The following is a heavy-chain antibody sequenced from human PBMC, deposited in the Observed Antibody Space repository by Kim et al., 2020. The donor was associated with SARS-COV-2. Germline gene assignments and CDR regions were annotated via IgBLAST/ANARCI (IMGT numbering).Heavy chain of an antibody. J-gene: IGHJ4*02. CDR1: GGSISSGDDY. CDR2: IDYSGNT. V-gene: IGHV4-30-4*01. D-gene: IGHD6-6*01. CDR3: GRDETWGSSTGQVH. Sequence: SETLSLTCIVSGGSISSGDDYWSWIRQTPGKGLEWIGYIDYSGNTYYNPSLESRVTMSLDTSRNQFSLRLSSVTGADTAVYYCGRDETWGSSTGQVHWRQGTLVTVSS.